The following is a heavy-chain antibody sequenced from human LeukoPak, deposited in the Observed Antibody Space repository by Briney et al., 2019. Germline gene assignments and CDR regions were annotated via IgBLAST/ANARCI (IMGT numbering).Heavy chain of an antibody. V-gene: IGHV1-2*02. Sequence: ASVKVSCKASGYTFTGFFIYWVRQAPGQGLEWMGWINPNTGGTIYAQKFQGRVTMTRDTSISTVYMDLTRLTSDDTAVYYCARPSRGSGATPSNYWGQGTLVTVSS. CDR2: INPNTGGT. D-gene: IGHD2-15*01. CDR1: GYTFTGFF. J-gene: IGHJ4*02. CDR3: ARPSRGSGATPSNY.